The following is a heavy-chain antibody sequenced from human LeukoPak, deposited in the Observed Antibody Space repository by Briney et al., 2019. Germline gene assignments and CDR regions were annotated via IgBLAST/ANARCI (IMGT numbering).Heavy chain of an antibody. CDR2: IWYDGSNK. Sequence: PGGSLRLSCAASGFTFSSYGMHWVRQAPGKGLEWVAVIWYDGSNKYFADSVKGRFTISRDNSKNTLYLQMNSLRAEDSAVYYCANTFRTAVVVAALGYWGQGTLVTVSS. V-gene: IGHV3-33*06. D-gene: IGHD2-15*01. J-gene: IGHJ4*02. CDR3: ANTFRTAVVVAALGY. CDR1: GFTFSSYG.